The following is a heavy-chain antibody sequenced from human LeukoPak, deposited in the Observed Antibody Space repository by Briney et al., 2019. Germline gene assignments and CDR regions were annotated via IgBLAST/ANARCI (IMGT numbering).Heavy chain of an antibody. Sequence: SETLSLTCTVSGGPISNYFWNWIRQPPGKGLEWIGYIYYSGSTNYNPSLKSRVTISVDTSKNQFSLKLSSVTASDTAVYYCARRFGPAYYYGMDVWGQGTTVTVSS. D-gene: IGHD3-10*01. CDR2: IYYSGST. CDR3: ARRFGPAYYYGMDV. J-gene: IGHJ6*02. V-gene: IGHV4-59*08. CDR1: GGPISNYF.